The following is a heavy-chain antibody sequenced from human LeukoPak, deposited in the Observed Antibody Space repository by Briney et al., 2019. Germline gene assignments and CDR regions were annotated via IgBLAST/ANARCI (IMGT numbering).Heavy chain of an antibody. CDR3: AKGRTRNYDSSGYYPY. D-gene: IGHD3-22*01. Sequence: PGGSLRLSCAASGFTFDDYAMHWVRQAPGKGLEWVSGISWNSGSIGYADSVKGRFTISRDNAKNSLYLQMNSLRAEDTALYYCAKGRTRNYDSSGYYPYWGQGTLVTVSS. CDR2: ISWNSGSI. J-gene: IGHJ4*02. V-gene: IGHV3-9*01. CDR1: GFTFDDYA.